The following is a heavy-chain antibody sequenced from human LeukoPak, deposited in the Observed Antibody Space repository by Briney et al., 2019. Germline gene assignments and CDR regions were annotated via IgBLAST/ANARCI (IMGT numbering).Heavy chain of an antibody. V-gene: IGHV3-30*18. CDR3: AKDLITRPTGFGGDY. Sequence: GRSLRLSCAASGFTFSSYGMHWVRQAPGKGLEWVAVISYDGSNKYYADSVKGRFTISRDNSKNTLYLQMNSLRAEDTAVYYCAKDLITRPTGFGGDYWGQGTLVTVSS. CDR2: ISYDGSNK. CDR1: GFTFSSYG. J-gene: IGHJ4*02. D-gene: IGHD3-10*01.